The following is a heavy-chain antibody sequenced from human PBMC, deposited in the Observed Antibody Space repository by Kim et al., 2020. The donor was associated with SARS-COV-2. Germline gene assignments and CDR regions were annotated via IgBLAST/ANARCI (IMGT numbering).Heavy chain of an antibody. V-gene: IGHV1-46*01. CDR3: ARTSSGWSLYY. Sequence: STSYSQKFQGRVTMTRDTSPSTVYMELSSLRSEDTAVYYCARTSSGWSLYYWGQGPLVTVSS. D-gene: IGHD6-19*01. CDR2: ST. J-gene: IGHJ4*02.